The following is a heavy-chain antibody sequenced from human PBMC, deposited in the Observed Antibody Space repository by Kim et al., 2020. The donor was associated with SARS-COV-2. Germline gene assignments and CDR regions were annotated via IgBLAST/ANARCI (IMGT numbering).Heavy chain of an antibody. CDR3: ARDRRNWNYVLDY. Sequence: GGSLRLSCAASGFTFSSYAMHWVRQAPGKGLEWVAVISYDGSNKYYADSVKGRFTISRDNSKNTLYLQMNSLRAEDTAVYYCARDRRNWNYVLDYWGQGTLVTVSS. D-gene: IGHD1-7*01. CDR2: ISYDGSNK. J-gene: IGHJ4*02. CDR1: GFTFSSYA. V-gene: IGHV3-30-3*01.